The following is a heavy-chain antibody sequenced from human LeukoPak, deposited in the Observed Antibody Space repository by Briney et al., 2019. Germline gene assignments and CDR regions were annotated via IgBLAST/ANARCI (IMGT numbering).Heavy chain of an antibody. D-gene: IGHD3-10*01. V-gene: IGHV3-74*01. CDR2: TNSDGSTT. J-gene: IGHJ4*02. CDR1: GFTFDDYA. CDR3: GRGMRDYYGLDY. Sequence: RGSLRLSCAASGFTFDDYAMHWVRQAPGKGLVWVSHTNSDGSTTDYADSVRGRFTISRDNARNTLYLQMNSLTVEDTAVYYCGRGMRDYYGLDYWGQGILVTVSS.